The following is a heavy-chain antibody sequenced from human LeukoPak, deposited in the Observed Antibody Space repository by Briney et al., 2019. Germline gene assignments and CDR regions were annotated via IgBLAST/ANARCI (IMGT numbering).Heavy chain of an antibody. Sequence: VASVKVSGKASGGTFSSYAISWVRQAPGQGLERMGRIIPILGIANYAQKFQGRVTITADKSTSTAYMELSSLRSEDTAVYYCARVRDGHAFDIWGQGTMVTVSS. CDR1: GGTFSSYA. CDR3: ARVRDGHAFDI. J-gene: IGHJ3*02. CDR2: IIPILGIA. D-gene: IGHD5-24*01. V-gene: IGHV1-69*04.